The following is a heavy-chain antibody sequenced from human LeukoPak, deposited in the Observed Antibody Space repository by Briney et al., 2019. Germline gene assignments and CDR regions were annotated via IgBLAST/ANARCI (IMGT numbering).Heavy chain of an antibody. J-gene: IGHJ4*02. CDR2: ISGSGGST. V-gene: IGHV3-23*01. Sequence: GGSLRLSCAASGFTFSSYAMSWVRQAPGKGLEWVSAISGSGGSTYYAGSVKGRFTISRDNSKNTLYLQMNSLRAEDTAVYYCAKDPYYYGSGSYPDYWGQGTLVTVSS. D-gene: IGHD3-10*01. CDR3: AKDPYYYGSGSYPDY. CDR1: GFTFSSYA.